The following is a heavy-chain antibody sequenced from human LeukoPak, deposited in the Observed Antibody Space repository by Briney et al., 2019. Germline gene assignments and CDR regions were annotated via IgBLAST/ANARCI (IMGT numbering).Heavy chain of an antibody. V-gene: IGHV3-33*01. D-gene: IGHD3-10*01. Sequence: PGGSLTLSCAASGFTFSSFGMHWVREAPGKGLEWVAVIWYDGSNKYYADSVKGRFTISRDNSKNTLYLQMNGLRAEDTAVYYCARDGSYGSGSYIGYWGQGTLVTVSS. J-gene: IGHJ4*02. CDR1: GFTFSSFG. CDR3: ARDGSYGSGSYIGY. CDR2: IWYDGSNK.